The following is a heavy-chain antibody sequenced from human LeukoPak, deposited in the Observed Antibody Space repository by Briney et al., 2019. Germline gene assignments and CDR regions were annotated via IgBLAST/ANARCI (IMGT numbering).Heavy chain of an antibody. D-gene: IGHD1-26*01. CDR1: GDSVSSNSAA. J-gene: IGHJ4*02. Sequence: SQTLSLTCAISGDSVSSNSAAWNWTRQSPSRGLEWLGRTYYRSKLYNDYAVSVKSRITINPDTSKNQFSLQLNSVTPEDTAVYYCAKIVGVTIDVWGQGTLVTVSS. CDR2: TYYRSKLYN. V-gene: IGHV6-1*01. CDR3: AKIVGVTIDV.